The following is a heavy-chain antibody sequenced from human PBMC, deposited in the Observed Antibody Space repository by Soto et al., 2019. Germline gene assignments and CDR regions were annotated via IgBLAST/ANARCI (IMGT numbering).Heavy chain of an antibody. CDR2: IDPTDSYT. Sequence: GDSLKISCEGSGYSFTNYWINWVRQMPGKGLEWMGRIDPTDSYTNYSPSFEGHVTISADKSTSTAYLQWTSLKASDTAVFYCARARYSLDSSGYYGDAFDVWGQGTVVNVSS. CDR1: GYSFTNYW. J-gene: IGHJ3*01. CDR3: ARARYSLDSSGYYGDAFDV. D-gene: IGHD3-22*01. V-gene: IGHV5-10-1*01.